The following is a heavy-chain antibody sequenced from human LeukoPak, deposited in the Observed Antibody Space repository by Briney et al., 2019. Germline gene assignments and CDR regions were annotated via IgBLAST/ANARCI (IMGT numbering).Heavy chain of an antibody. CDR2: IKSDGGLT. Sequence: PGGSLRLSCAASGFTFSDYWMHWVRQAPGKGLVWVSRIKSDGGLTNYADSVKGRFTIPRDNTKNTLYLQMNSLRAEDTAVYYCARGGGYSYGSFDYWGQGTLVTVSS. D-gene: IGHD5-18*01. CDR3: ARGGGYSYGSFDY. J-gene: IGHJ4*02. V-gene: IGHV3-74*01. CDR1: GFTFSDYW.